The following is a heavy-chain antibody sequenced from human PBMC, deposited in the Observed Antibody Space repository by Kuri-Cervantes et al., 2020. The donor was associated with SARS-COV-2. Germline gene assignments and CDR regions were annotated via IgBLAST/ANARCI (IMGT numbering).Heavy chain of an antibody. CDR1: GGSISSYY. J-gene: IGHJ6*02. V-gene: IGHV4-59*01. D-gene: IGHD3-3*01. CDR2: IYYSGST. Sequence: SETLSLTCTVSGGSISSYYWSWIRQPPGKGLAWIGYIYYSGSTNYNPTLKSRVTISVDTSKNQFSLKLSSVTAADTAVYYCARVLGDDFWSGYYNYYYYGMDVWGQGTTVTVSS. CDR3: ARVLGDDFWSGYYNYYYYGMDV.